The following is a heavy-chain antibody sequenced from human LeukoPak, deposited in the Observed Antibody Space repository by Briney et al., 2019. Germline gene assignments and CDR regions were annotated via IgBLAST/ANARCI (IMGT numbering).Heavy chain of an antibody. CDR3: ARDKVSGYDLGDLNVLDV. V-gene: IGHV6-1*01. CDR2: TYYKSKWYN. J-gene: IGHJ6*02. Sequence: SQTLSLTCAISGDSVSSNSAAWNWIRQSPSRGLEWLGRTYYKSKWYNDYAVSVKSRITINPDTSENQFSLQLNSVTPEDTAVYYCARDKVSGYDLGDLNVLDVWGQGTTVTVSS. D-gene: IGHD5-12*01. CDR1: GDSVSSNSAA.